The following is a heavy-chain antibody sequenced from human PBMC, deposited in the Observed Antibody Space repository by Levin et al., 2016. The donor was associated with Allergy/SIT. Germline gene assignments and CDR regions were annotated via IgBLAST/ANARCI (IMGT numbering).Heavy chain of an antibody. Sequence: SETLSLTCAVSGGSISSGGYSWSWIRQPPGKGLEWIGYIYHSGSTYYNPSLKSRVTISVDRSKNQFSLKLSSVTAADTAVYYCAREVADSSSAWDAFDIWGQGTMVT. D-gene: IGHD6-13*01. V-gene: IGHV4-30-2*01. CDR1: GGSISSGGYS. CDR3: AREVADSSSAWDAFDI. CDR2: IYHSGST. J-gene: IGHJ3*02.